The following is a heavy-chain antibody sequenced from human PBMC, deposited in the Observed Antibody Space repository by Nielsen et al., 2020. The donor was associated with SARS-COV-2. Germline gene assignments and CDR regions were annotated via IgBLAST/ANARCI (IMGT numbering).Heavy chain of an antibody. CDR2: INWNGGRT. Sequence: GESLKISCAASGFSFDDDGMSWVRQVPGRGLEWVSGINWNGGRTGYADSVRGRFTISRDNAKSSLYLQMNSLRAEDTALYYCARGWLAAPYYYGMDLWGQGNTVTVSS. J-gene: IGHJ6*02. CDR3: ARGWLAAPYYYGMDL. D-gene: IGHD6-19*01. CDR1: GFSFDDDG. V-gene: IGHV3-20*04.